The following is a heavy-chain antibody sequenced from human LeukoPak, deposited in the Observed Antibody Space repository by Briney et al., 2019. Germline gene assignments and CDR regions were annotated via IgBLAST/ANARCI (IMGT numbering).Heavy chain of an antibody. Sequence: PSETLSLTCSVSGGSISSYYWSWIRQPPGKGLEWIGYIYYSGSANYNPSLKSRVTMSVDTSEDQFSLRLSSVTAADTAVYYCARSPYSSGWTDLDYWGQGTLVTVSS. J-gene: IGHJ4*02. CDR3: ARSPYSSGWTDLDY. V-gene: IGHV4-59*08. CDR1: GGSISSYY. CDR2: IYYSGSA. D-gene: IGHD6-19*01.